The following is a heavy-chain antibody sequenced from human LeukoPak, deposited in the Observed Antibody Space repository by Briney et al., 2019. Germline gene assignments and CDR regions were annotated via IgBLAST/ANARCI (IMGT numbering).Heavy chain of an antibody. Sequence: PSETLSLTCAVYGGSFSGYYWSWIRQPPGKGLEWIGEINHSGSTNYNPSLKSRVTISVDTSKNQFSLKLSSVTAADTAVYYCARLLGYCSGGSCYGLYYYYGMDVWGQGTTVTVSS. D-gene: IGHD2-15*01. CDR1: GGSFSGYY. CDR3: ARLLGYCSGGSCYGLYYYYGMDV. J-gene: IGHJ6*02. V-gene: IGHV4-34*01. CDR2: INHSGST.